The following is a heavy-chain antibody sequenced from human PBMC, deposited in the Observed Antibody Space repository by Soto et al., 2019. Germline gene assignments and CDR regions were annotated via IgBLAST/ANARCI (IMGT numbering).Heavy chain of an antibody. Sequence: QVQLQESGPGLVKPSETLSLTCTVSGGSISSYYWSWIRQPPGKGLAWIGYIYYSGSTNYNPSLKRRVTISVDTSKNQFSLKLNSMTAAATAVYYCARHNYGSGSTYFDYWGQGTLVTVSS. V-gene: IGHV4-59*08. CDR1: GGSISSYY. J-gene: IGHJ4*02. CDR2: IYYSGST. CDR3: ARHNYGSGSTYFDY. D-gene: IGHD3-10*01.